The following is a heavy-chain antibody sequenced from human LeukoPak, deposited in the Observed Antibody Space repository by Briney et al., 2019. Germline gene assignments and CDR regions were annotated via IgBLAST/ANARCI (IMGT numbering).Heavy chain of an antibody. J-gene: IGHJ4*02. V-gene: IGHV1-18*01. CDR3: ARALRIAAAGTSDY. CDR1: GYTFTSYG. D-gene: IGHD6-13*01. Sequence: GASVKVSCKASGYTFTSYGISWVRQAPGQGLKWMGWISAYNGNTNYAQKLQGRVTMTTDTSTSTAYMELRSLRSDDTAVYYCARALRIAAAGTSDYWGQGTLVTVSS. CDR2: ISAYNGNT.